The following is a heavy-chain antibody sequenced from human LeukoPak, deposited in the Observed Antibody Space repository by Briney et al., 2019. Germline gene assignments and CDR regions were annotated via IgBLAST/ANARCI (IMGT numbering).Heavy chain of an antibody. Sequence: GGSLRLSCAASGFTFSSYWMSWVRQAPGKGLEWVANIKQDGSEKYYVDSVKGRFTISRDNAKNSLYLQMNSLRAEDTAVYYCARDDYGGNSVMSFDYWGQGTLVTVSS. J-gene: IGHJ4*02. V-gene: IGHV3-7*01. CDR2: IKQDGSEK. D-gene: IGHD4-23*01. CDR1: GFTFSSYW. CDR3: ARDDYGGNSVMSFDY.